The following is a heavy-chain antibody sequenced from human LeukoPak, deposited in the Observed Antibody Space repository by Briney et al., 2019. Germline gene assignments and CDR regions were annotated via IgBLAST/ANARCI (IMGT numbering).Heavy chain of an antibody. CDR1: GFTFSSYW. D-gene: IGHD3-22*01. CDR3: AREGGYYYDSSGYFYY. Sequence: GGSLRLSCAASGFTFSSYWMSWVRQAPGKGLEWVANIKQDGSEKYYVDSVKGRFTISRDNAKNSLYLQMNSLRAEDTAVYYCAREGGYYYDSSGYFYYWGQGTLVTVSS. J-gene: IGHJ4*02. CDR2: IKQDGSEK. V-gene: IGHV3-7*01.